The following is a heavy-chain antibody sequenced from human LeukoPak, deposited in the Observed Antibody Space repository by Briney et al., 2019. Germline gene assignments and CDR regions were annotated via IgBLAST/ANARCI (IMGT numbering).Heavy chain of an antibody. CDR2: IYYSRST. Sequence: SETLSLTCTVSGGSTSSYYWSWIRQPPGKGLEWIGYIYYSRSTNYNPSLKSRVTISVDTSKNQFSLKLSSVTAADTAVYYCARDSDGYNYWWFDPWGQGTLVTVSS. V-gene: IGHV4-59*01. J-gene: IGHJ5*02. CDR3: ARDSDGYNYWWFDP. CDR1: GGSTSSYY. D-gene: IGHD5-24*01.